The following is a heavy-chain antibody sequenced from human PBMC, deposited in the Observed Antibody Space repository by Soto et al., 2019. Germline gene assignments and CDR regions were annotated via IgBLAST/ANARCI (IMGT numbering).Heavy chain of an antibody. CDR1: GYTFTGYY. CDR2: INPNSGDT. V-gene: IGHV1-2*02. Sequence: ASVKVSCKASGYTFTGYYIHWVRQAPGQGLEWMGWINPNSGDTNYAQKFQGRVTMTRDTSISTAYMELSRLRSDDTAVYYCARDYGWGSYYTRDLDYWGQGTLVTV. CDR3: ARDYGWGSYYTRDLDY. J-gene: IGHJ4*02. D-gene: IGHD3-10*01.